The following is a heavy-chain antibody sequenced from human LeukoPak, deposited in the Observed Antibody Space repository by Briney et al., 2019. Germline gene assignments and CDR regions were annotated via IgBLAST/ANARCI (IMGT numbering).Heavy chain of an antibody. CDR2: ISSSSSSYI. CDR3: ARDRIAARNWFDP. J-gene: IGHJ5*02. Sequence: GGSLRLSCAASGFTFSSYSMNWVRQAPGKGLEWVSSISSSSSSYIYYADSVKGRFTISRDNAKNSLYLQMNSLRAEDTAVYYCARDRIAARNWFDPWGQGTLVTVSS. CDR1: GFTFSSYS. D-gene: IGHD6-6*01. V-gene: IGHV3-21*01.